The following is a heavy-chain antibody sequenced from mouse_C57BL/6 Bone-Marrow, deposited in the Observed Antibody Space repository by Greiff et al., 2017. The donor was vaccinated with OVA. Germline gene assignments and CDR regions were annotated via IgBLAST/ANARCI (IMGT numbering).Heavy chain of an antibody. J-gene: IGHJ2*01. V-gene: IGHV7-3*01. CDR1: GFTFTNYY. CDR2: IRNKPNGSTT. CDR3: ARYEGRVAVDYFDY. D-gene: IGHD1-1*01. Sequence: EVQGVESGGGLVQPGDSLSLSCAASGFTFTNYYMSWVRQPPGKALEWLAFIRNKPNGSTTEYSASVKGRFTISRDNSQSILYLQINAQRAEDSATYYCARYEGRVAVDYFDYWGQGTALTVSS.